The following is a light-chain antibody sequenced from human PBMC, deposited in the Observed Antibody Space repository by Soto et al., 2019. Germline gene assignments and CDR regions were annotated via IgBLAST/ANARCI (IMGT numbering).Light chain of an antibody. CDR3: HQRSSWPLT. Sequence: EIVLTQYPGTLSLSPGERATLSCRASQSVSNNFLAWYQHRHGQAPRLIIFGASDRATGIPDRFSGSGSGTDCTLTISNLQTEDCAVYDCHQRSSWPLTFGGGTKVDIK. CDR1: QSVSNNF. V-gene: IGKV3D-20*02. CDR2: GAS. J-gene: IGKJ4*01.